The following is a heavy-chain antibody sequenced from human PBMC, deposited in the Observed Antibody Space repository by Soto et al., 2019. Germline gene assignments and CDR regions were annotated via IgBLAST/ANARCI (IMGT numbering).Heavy chain of an antibody. J-gene: IGHJ6*02. V-gene: IGHV3-73*01. CDR1: GFTFSGSA. Sequence: PGGSLRLSCAASGFTFSGSAMHWVRQASGKGLEWVGCIRSKANSYATAYAASVKGRFTISRDDSKNTAYLQMNSLKTEDTAVYYCTRQPQRSTTVTTYYYYGMDVWGQRTKVTVSS. CDR2: IRSKANSYAT. D-gene: IGHD4-17*01. CDR3: TRQPQRSTTVTTYYYYGMDV.